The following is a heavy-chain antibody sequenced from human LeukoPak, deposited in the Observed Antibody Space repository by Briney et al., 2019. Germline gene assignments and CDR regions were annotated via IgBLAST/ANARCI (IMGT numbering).Heavy chain of an antibody. J-gene: IGHJ4*02. Sequence: SETLSLTCAVSGYSISRCYYWGWIRQPPGKGLEWIGSIYHSGSTHYNPSLKSRVTISVDTSKNQFSRKLSSVTAADTAVYYCASLDCSSTSCSIRGYYWGQGTLVTVSS. CDR3: ASLDCSSTSCSIRGYY. CDR1: GYSISRCYY. D-gene: IGHD2-2*01. V-gene: IGHV4-38-2*01. CDR2: IYHSGST.